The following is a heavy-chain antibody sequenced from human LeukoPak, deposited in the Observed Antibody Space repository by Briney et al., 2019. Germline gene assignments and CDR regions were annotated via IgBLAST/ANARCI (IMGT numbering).Heavy chain of an antibody. CDR2: ISYDGSNK. Sequence: GGSLRLSCAASGFSLSAYWMTWVRQAPGKGLEWVAVISYDGSNKYYADSVKGRFTISRDNSKNTLYLQMNSLRAEDTAVYYCARDNYFDYWGQGTLVTVSS. V-gene: IGHV3-30-3*01. CDR1: GFSLSAYW. CDR3: ARDNYFDY. J-gene: IGHJ4*02.